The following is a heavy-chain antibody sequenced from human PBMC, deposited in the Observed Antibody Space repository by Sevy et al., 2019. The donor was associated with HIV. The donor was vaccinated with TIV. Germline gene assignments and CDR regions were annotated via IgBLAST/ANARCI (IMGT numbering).Heavy chain of an antibody. D-gene: IGHD5-12*01. CDR2: IYYNGNT. J-gene: IGHJ4*02. CDR1: DGSMSSYY. V-gene: IGHV4-59*01. CDR3: ARRTRDGYNLYFDS. Sequence: SETLSLTCTVSDGSMSSYYWSWIRQPPGKGLEWIGYIYYNGNTNYNPSLESRVTMSIHTSMKQFSLKLRSVTAADTAMYYCARRTRDGYNLYFDSWGQGTLVTVSS.